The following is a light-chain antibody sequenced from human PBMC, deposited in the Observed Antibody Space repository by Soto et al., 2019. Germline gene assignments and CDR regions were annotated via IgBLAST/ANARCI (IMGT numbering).Light chain of an antibody. CDR2: DAS. CDR1: QSVSSY. V-gene: IGKV3-11*01. J-gene: IGKJ5*01. Sequence: EIVLTQSPATLSLSPGERATLSCRASQSVSSYLAWYQQKPGQAPRLLIYDASNRATGIPARFSGSGSGTDFTLTISSLEPEDFAVYYCQQRSNWPPGITXXXX. CDR3: QQRSNWPPGIT.